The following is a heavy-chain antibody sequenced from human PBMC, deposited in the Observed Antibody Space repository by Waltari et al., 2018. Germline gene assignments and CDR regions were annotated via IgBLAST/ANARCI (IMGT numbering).Heavy chain of an antibody. D-gene: IGHD6-6*01. V-gene: IGHV4-34*01. Sequence: QVQLQQWGAGLLKPSETLSLTCAVYGGSFSGYSWSWIRQPPGKGLEWIGEINHSGSTNYNPSLKSRVTISVDKSKNQFSLKLSSVTAADTAVYYCAREPRYGYSSSRGGYWGQGTLVTVSS. CDR1: GGSFSGYS. CDR2: INHSGST. J-gene: IGHJ4*02. CDR3: AREPRYGYSSSRGGY.